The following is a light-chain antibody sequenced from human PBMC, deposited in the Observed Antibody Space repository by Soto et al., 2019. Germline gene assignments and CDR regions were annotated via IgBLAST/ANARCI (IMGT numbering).Light chain of an antibody. CDR2: DAS. CDR3: QHYGTSAL. V-gene: IGKV3-20*01. Sequence: EIVLTQSPGTLSLSPGERATLSCRASQSVSSSYLAWHQQKPGQAPRLLIYDASRATGIPDRFSASGSGTDFTLTITRLEPEDFAVYYGQHYGTSALFGPGTKVEI. CDR1: QSVSSSY. J-gene: IGKJ3*01.